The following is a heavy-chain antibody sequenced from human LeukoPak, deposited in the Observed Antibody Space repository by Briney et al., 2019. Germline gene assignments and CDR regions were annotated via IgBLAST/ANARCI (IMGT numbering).Heavy chain of an antibody. Sequence: GGSLRLSCAASGFTFSSYSMNWVRQAPGKGLEWVSSISSSSSYIYYADSVKGRFTISRDNAKNSLYLQMNSLRDEDTAVYYCARDPGRYSGSYSGYWGQGTLVTVSS. J-gene: IGHJ4*02. CDR2: ISSSSSYI. D-gene: IGHD1-26*01. V-gene: IGHV3-21*01. CDR1: GFTFSSYS. CDR3: ARDPGRYSGSYSGY.